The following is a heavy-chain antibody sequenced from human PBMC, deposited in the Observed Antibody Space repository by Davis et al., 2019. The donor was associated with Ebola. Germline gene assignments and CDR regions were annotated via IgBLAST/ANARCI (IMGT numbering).Heavy chain of an antibody. V-gene: IGHV4-39*07. Sequence: PSETLSLTCTVSGGSISSGGYYWSWIRQPPGKGLEWIGEINHSGSTNYNPSLKSRVTISVDTSKNQFSLKLSSVTAADTAVYYCARVRRCSSTSCFHYYMDVWGKGTTVTVSS. D-gene: IGHD2-2*01. CDR2: INHSGST. J-gene: IGHJ6*03. CDR1: GGSISSGGYY. CDR3: ARVRRCSSTSCFHYYMDV.